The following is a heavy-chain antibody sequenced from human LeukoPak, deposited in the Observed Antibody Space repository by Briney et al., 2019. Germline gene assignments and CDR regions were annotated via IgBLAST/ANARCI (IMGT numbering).Heavy chain of an antibody. V-gene: IGHV3-30-3*01. CDR2: ISYDGSNK. J-gene: IGHJ4*02. D-gene: IGHD5-24*01. CDR3: AKGSGRDGYNFRSFDY. CDR1: GFTFSSYA. Sequence: GGSLRPSCAASGFTFSSYAMHWVRQAPGKGLEWVAVISYDGSNKYYADSVKGRFTISRDNSKNTLYLQMNSLRAEDTAVYYCAKGSGRDGYNFRSFDYWGQGTLVTVSS.